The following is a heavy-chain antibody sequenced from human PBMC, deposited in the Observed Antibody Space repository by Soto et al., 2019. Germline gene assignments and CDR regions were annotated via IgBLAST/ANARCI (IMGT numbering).Heavy chain of an antibody. Sequence: QVQLVQSGAEVKKPGASVKVSCKASGYTFTSYAMHWVRQAPGQSLEWRGWINAGNGNTKYSQKFRGRVTITREKSPSTAYMELSSPRSEDTALYFCARDLLFDPWSQGNLVTVSS. CDR3: ARDLLFDP. CDR1: GYTFTSYA. D-gene: IGHD3-10*01. V-gene: IGHV1-3*01. J-gene: IGHJ5*02. CDR2: INAGNGNT.